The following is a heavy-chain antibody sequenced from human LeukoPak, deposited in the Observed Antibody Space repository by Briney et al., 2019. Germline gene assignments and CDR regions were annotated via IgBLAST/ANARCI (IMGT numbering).Heavy chain of an antibody. J-gene: IGHJ5*02. Sequence: PSETLSLTCTVSGGSISSRSYYRGWIRQPPGKGLEWIGSIYYSGSTYYNPSLKSRVTISVDTSKNQFSLKLSSVTAADTAVYYCARPAAPFAWLDPWGQGTLVTVSS. CDR2: IYYSGST. CDR3: ARPAAPFAWLDP. CDR1: GGSISSRSYY. V-gene: IGHV4-39*01. D-gene: IGHD6-6*01.